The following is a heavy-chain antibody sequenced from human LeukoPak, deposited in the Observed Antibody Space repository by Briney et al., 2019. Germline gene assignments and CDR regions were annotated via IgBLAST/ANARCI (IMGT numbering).Heavy chain of an antibody. CDR1: GDSVSSNSAA. CDR3: ATSSSIWYFRFDP. CDR2: TYYRSKWYN. V-gene: IGHV6-1*01. J-gene: IGHJ5*02. Sequence: SQTLSLTCAISGDSVSSNSAAWIWIRQSPSRGLEWLGRTYYRSKWYNDYAVSVKSRITINPDTSKNQFSLQLNSVTPEDTAVYYCATSSSIWYFRFDPWGQGTLVTVSS. D-gene: IGHD6-13*01.